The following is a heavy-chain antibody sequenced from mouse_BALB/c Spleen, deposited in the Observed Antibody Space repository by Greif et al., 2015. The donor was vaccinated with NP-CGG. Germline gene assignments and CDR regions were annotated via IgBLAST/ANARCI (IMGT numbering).Heavy chain of an antibody. Sequence: EVKLQEYGGGLVQPGGSMKLSCVASGFTFSNYWMNWVRQSPEKGLEWVAEIRLKSNNYATHYAESVKGRFTISRDDSKSSVYLQMNNLRAEDTGIYYCTRPLDGYILPDYWGQGTTLTVSS. CDR3: TRPLDGYILPDY. V-gene: IGHV6-6*02. J-gene: IGHJ2*01. CDR2: IRLKSNNYAT. D-gene: IGHD1-2*01. CDR1: GFTFSNYW.